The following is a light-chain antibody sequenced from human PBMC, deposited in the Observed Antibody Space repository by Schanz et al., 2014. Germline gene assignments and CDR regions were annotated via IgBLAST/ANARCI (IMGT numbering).Light chain of an antibody. CDR1: NSNIGTNS. V-gene: IGLV1-44*01. CDR3: AAWDDNLNGWV. Sequence: QSVLTQPPSTSGPPGQRVTISCSGGNSNIGTNSLNWYQHLPGTAPKLLIYRNDNRPSGVPDRFSGSKSGTSASLAISGLQSEDEADYYCAAWDDNLNGWVFGGGTKLTVL. J-gene: IGLJ3*02. CDR2: RND.